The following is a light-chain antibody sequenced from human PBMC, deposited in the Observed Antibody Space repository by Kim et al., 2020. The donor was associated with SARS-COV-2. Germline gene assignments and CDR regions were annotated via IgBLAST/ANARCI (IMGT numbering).Light chain of an antibody. J-gene: IGKJ5*01. CDR3: QQYNDWPSIT. Sequence: PGERATLSCRASQSVGSNLVWYQQIPGQAPRLLIYGASTRATGVSPRFSASGSGTEFTLTISSLQSEDFVVYYCQQYNDWPSITFGQGTRLEIK. CDR2: GAS. V-gene: IGKV3-15*01. CDR1: QSVGSN.